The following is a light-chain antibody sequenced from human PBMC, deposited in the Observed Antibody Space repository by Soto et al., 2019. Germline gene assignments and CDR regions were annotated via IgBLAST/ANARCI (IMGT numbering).Light chain of an antibody. CDR2: SAS. CDR3: QQSYSTPRYT. CDR1: QSISSY. J-gene: IGKJ2*01. Sequence: DIQMTQSTSSLSASVGDRVTITCRASQSISSYLNWYQQKPGKAPKLLIYSASSLQSGVPSRFSGCGYGTDFTLTISSLPPEDVATYYCQQSYSTPRYTFGQGTKLEIK. V-gene: IGKV1-39*01.